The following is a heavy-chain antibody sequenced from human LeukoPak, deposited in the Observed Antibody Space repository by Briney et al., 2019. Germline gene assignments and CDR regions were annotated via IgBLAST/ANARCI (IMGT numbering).Heavy chain of an antibody. J-gene: IGHJ4*02. D-gene: IGHD3-22*01. V-gene: IGHV1-69*02. CDR2: LIPILGLA. Sequence: ASVKVSCKASGGTFSSYTVTWARQAPGQGLEWMGRLIPILGLANYAQKFQGRVTITADKSTTTAYMELSSLRSEDTAVYYCAGAYYYDSSGYHNDYWGQGTLVTVSS. CDR1: GGTFSSYT. CDR3: AGAYYYDSSGYHNDY.